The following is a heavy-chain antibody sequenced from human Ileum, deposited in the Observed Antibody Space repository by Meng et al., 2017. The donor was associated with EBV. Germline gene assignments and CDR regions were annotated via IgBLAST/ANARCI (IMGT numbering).Heavy chain of an antibody. V-gene: IGHV4-30-4*01. J-gene: IGHJ2*01. D-gene: IGHD3-22*01. CDR1: GGVFSSGDYY. CDR2: IYYSGST. Sequence: QGALREPGPGLSKPAQTLSPPCPVSGGVFSSGDYYWSLIRQPPGKGLEWIGYIYYSGSTYYNPSLKSRVTISVDTSKNQFSLKLSSVTAADTAVYYCARGYYDSSGYGYWYFDLWGRGTLVTVSS. CDR3: ARGYYDSSGYGYWYFDL.